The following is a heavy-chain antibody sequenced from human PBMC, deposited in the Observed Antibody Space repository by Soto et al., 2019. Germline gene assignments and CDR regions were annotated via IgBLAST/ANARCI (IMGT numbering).Heavy chain of an antibody. CDR2: IYYSGST. V-gene: IGHV4-59*01. CDR1: GGSISSYY. Sequence: PSETLSLTCTVSGGSISSYYWSWIRQPPGKGLEWIGYIYYSGSTNYNPSLKSRVTISVDTSKNQFSLKLSSVTAADTAVYYCARASLYGDYAPYHIFDYWGQGTLVTVSS. D-gene: IGHD4-17*01. J-gene: IGHJ4*02. CDR3: ARASLYGDYAPYHIFDY.